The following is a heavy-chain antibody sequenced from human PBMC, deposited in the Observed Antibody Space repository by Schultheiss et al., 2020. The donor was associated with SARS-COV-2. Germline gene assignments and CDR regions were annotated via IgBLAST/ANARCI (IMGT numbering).Heavy chain of an antibody. D-gene: IGHD3-22*01. CDR3: ARDIFEYNYDSSGPY. Sequence: GGSLRLSCAASGFTFSGSAMHWVRQASGKGLEWVGRIRSKANTYATAYATSVKGRFTISRDNSKNTLYLQMNSLRPEDTAVYYCARDIFEYNYDSSGPYWGQGTLVTVSS. J-gene: IGHJ4*02. CDR1: GFTFSGSA. V-gene: IGHV3-73*01. CDR2: IRSKANTYAT.